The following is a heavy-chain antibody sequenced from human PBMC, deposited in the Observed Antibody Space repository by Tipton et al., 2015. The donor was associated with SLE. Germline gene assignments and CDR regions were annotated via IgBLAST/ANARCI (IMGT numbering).Heavy chain of an antibody. CDR3: ARAGNSGWFWG. J-gene: IGHJ4*02. D-gene: IGHD6-19*01. CDR1: GGSISSHY. V-gene: IGHV4-59*11. Sequence: TLSLTCAVYGGSISSHYWSWIRQPPGKGLEWIGYIYYSGNTNYNPSLKSRVTISVDTSKNQFSLKLSSVTAADTAVYYCARAGNSGWFWGWGQGTLVTVSS. CDR2: IYYSGNT.